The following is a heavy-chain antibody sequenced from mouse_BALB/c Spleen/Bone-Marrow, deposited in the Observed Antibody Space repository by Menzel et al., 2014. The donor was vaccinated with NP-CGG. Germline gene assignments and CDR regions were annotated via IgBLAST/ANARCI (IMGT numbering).Heavy chain of an antibody. CDR3: ARDYYGGLYAMDY. CDR1: GFSLTSYG. J-gene: IGHJ4*01. V-gene: IGHV2-9*02. CDR2: IWAGGST. D-gene: IGHD1-1*02. Sequence: QVQLKESGPGLVAPSQSLSITCTVSGFSLTSYGVHWVRQPPGKGLEWLGVIWAGGSTNYNSALMSRLSISKDNSKSQVFLKMNSLQTDDTAMYYCARDYYGGLYAMDYWGKGTSVTVSS.